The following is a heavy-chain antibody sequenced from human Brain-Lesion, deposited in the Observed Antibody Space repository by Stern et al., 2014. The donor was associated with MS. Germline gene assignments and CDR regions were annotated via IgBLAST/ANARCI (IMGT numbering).Heavy chain of an antibody. J-gene: IGHJ6*02. Sequence: QLVQSGAEVKKPGASGKVSCKTSGYIFTGYYIHWVRQAPGQGLEGMAWINPNTGGTKYAQKFQGRVTMSRDTSIRTAYVELSSLTSDDTAVYYCARYQRGITIFGVVTDYYYLGMDVWGQGTTVTVSS. CDR2: INPNTGGT. CDR1: GYIFTGYY. D-gene: IGHD3-3*01. CDR3: ARYQRGITIFGVVTDYYYLGMDV. V-gene: IGHV1-2*02.